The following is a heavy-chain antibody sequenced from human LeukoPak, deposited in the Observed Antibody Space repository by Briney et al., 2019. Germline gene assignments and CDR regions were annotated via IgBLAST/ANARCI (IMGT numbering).Heavy chain of an antibody. J-gene: IGHJ6*02. Sequence: GGSLRLSCEASGFSFDDYAMTWVRQAPGKGLEWVAVISYDGSNKYYADSVKGRFTISRDNAKNTLYLQVNSLRAEDTAVYYCARGHYYGMDVWGQGTTVTVSS. CDR3: ARGHYYGMDV. V-gene: IGHV3-30*03. CDR1: GFSFDDYA. CDR2: ISYDGSNK.